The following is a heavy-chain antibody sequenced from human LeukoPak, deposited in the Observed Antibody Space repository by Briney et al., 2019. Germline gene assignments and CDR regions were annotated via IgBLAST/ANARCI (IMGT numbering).Heavy chain of an antibody. Sequence: SETLSLTCAVYGGSFSGYYWSWIRQPPGKGLEWIGEINHSGSTNYNPSLKSRVTISVGTSKNQLSLKLSSVTAADTAVYYCARAGYVWGSYRPYFDYWGQGTLVTVSS. CDR1: GGSFSGYY. J-gene: IGHJ4*02. CDR2: INHSGST. D-gene: IGHD3-16*02. CDR3: ARAGYVWGSYRPYFDY. V-gene: IGHV4-34*01.